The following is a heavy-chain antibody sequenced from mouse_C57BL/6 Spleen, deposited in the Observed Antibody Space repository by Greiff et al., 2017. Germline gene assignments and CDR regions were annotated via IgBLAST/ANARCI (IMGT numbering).Heavy chain of an antibody. D-gene: IGHD4-1*01. J-gene: IGHJ2*01. Sequence: QVQLQQPGTELVQPGASVKLSCKASGYTFTSYWMHWVKQSPGQGLEWIGNINPSNGGTTYNEKFKSKATLTVAKSSSTAYMQLSSLTSEDSAVYYCARPTGTSFDYWGQGTTLTVAS. CDR3: ARPTGTSFDY. V-gene: IGHV1-53*01. CDR2: INPSNGGT. CDR1: GYTFTSYW.